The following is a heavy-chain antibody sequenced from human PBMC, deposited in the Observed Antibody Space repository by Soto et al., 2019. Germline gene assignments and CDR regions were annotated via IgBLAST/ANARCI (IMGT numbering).Heavy chain of an antibody. V-gene: IGHV4-59*01. J-gene: IGHJ5*02. CDR3: ARGSSGYYVDWFDP. CDR2: IYYSGST. CDR1: GGSISSCY. D-gene: IGHD3-22*01. Sequence: SETLSLTCTVSGGSISSCYWSWMRQPPGKGLEWIGYIYYSGSTNYNPSLKSRVTISVDTSKNQFSLKLSSVTAADTAVYYCARGSSGYYVDWFDPWGQGTLVTVSS.